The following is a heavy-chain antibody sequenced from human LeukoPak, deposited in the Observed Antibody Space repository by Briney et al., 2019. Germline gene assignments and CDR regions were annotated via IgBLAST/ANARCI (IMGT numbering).Heavy chain of an antibody. CDR3: ARTYCGGDCYYFDY. J-gene: IGHJ4*02. CDR1: GGSISSYY. D-gene: IGHD2-21*02. V-gene: IGHV4-4*07. Sequence: SEALSLTCTVSGGSISSYYWSWIRQPAGKGLEWIGRIYTSGSTNYNPSLKSRVTMSVDTSKNQFSLKLSSVTAADTAVYYCARTYCGGDCYYFDYWGQGTLVTVSS. CDR2: IYTSGST.